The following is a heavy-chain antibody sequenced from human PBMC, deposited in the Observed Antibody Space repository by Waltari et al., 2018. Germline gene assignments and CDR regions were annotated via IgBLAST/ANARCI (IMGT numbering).Heavy chain of an antibody. Sequence: QVQLVQSGAEVKKPGSSVKVSCKASGGTFSSYTISWVRQAPGQGLEWMGRIIPILGIANYAQKFQGRVTITADKSTSTAYMELSSLRSEDTAVYYCARETTRQYLDYWGQGTLVTVSS. D-gene: IGHD4-4*01. CDR1: GGTFSSYT. J-gene: IGHJ4*02. CDR2: IIPILGIA. V-gene: IGHV1-69*08. CDR3: ARETTRQYLDY.